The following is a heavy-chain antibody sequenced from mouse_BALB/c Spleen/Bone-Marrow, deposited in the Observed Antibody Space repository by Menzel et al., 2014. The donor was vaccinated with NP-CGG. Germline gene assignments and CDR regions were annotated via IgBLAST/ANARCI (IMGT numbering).Heavy chain of an antibody. CDR2: ISSGSSTI. Sequence: EVKLVESGRGLVQPGGSRKLSCAASGFTFSSFGMHWVRQAPEKGLEWVAYISSGSSTIYHADTVKGRFTISRDNPKKTLYLQMTSLRSEDTAMYYCERDVHLCDVGYCDYWGQGTTLTVSS. CDR1: GFTFSSFG. V-gene: IGHV5-17*02. J-gene: IGHJ2*01. CDR3: ERDVHLCDVGYCDY.